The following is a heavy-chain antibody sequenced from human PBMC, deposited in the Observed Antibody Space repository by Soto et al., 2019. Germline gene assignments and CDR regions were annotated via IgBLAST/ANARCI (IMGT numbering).Heavy chain of an antibody. CDR2: INSYNGYT. J-gene: IGHJ3*02. CDR1: GYTFTTYG. V-gene: IGHV1-18*01. D-gene: IGHD2-2*01. Sequence: QVLLVQSGAEVKKPGASVKVSCKASGYTFTTYGFTWVRQAPGQGLEWMGWINSYNGYTNYAQNFQGRVTMTTDTSTSTAYMDLRSLRSDDTAVYYCARAVPAAIAFDIWGQGTMVTVSS. CDR3: ARAVPAAIAFDI.